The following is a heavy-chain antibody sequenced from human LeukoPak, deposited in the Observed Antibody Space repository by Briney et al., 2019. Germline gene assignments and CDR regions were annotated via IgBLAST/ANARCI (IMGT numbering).Heavy chain of an antibody. CDR1: GFTFSSYG. Sequence: GGSLRVSCAASGFTFSSYGMHWVRQAPGKGLEWVAFIRYDGSNKYYADSVKGRFTISRDNSKNTLYLQMNSLRAEDTAVYYCAKDLGWESGYDIFDYWGQGTLVTVSS. CDR2: IRYDGSNK. J-gene: IGHJ4*02. D-gene: IGHD5-12*01. CDR3: AKDLGWESGYDIFDY. V-gene: IGHV3-30*02.